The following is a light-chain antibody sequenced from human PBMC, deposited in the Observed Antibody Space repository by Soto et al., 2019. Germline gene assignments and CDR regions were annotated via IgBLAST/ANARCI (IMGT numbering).Light chain of an antibody. J-gene: IGLJ2*01. CDR1: RNDLGGYNY. CDR3: SSYGGSDNLI. CDR2: EVR. Sequence: QSALTQPPYASGSHGQSVTISCTGSRNDLGGYNYVSWYQHHPGKAPKLIIYEVRERPSGVPDRFSGSKSGNTASLTVSGLQAEDEADYYCSSYGGSDNLIFGGGTKLTVL. V-gene: IGLV2-8*01.